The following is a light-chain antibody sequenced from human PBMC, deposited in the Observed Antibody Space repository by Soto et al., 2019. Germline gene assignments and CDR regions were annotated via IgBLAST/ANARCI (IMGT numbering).Light chain of an antibody. CDR3: QQYNNWPRWT. CDR2: GAS. V-gene: IGKV3-15*01. J-gene: IGKJ1*01. CDR1: QSVSSN. Sequence: EIVMTQSTATLSVSPGERATLSCRASQSVSSNLAWYQQKPGQAPSLLIYGASTRATGIPARFSGSGSGTEFTLTISSLQSEDFAVYYCQQYNNWPRWTFGQGTKVEIK.